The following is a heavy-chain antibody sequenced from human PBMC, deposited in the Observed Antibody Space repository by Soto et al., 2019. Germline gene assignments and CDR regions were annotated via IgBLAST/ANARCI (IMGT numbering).Heavy chain of an antibody. CDR1: GFNFSSYA. D-gene: IGHD5-12*01. Sequence: EVQLVESGGGLVQPGGSLRLSCAASGFNFSSYAMHWVRQAPGKGLEYVSVISSNGGSTYDANTVKGRFTIFRNNSKNTLDLQMGSLIAEDMAVDYCAKTSGYAFEYWGQGTLVNVSS. V-gene: IGHV3-64*01. CDR3: AKTSGYAFEY. J-gene: IGHJ4*02. CDR2: ISSNGGST.